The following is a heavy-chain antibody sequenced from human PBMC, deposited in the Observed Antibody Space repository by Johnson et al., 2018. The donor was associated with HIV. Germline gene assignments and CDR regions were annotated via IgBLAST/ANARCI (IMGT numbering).Heavy chain of an antibody. CDR3: AAYYDFWSGSYTSGFDI. D-gene: IGHD3-3*01. Sequence: QGPLLVSRGSVVQPGRSLRLSCAAPGFTFSSYAMHWVRQAPGKGLAWVAVISYDGSNQYYADSVKGRFTISRDNSKNTVFLQMNSLRPEDTAMYYCAAYYDFWSGSYTSGFDIWGQGTMVTVSS. V-gene: IGHV3-30*04. CDR1: GFTFSSYA. CDR2: ISYDGSNQ. J-gene: IGHJ3*02.